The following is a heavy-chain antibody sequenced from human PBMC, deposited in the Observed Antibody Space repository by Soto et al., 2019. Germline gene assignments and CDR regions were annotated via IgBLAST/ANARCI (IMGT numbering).Heavy chain of an antibody. CDR1: GDSVSRDNYY. V-gene: IGHV4-61*01. CDR2: IYNSGST. Sequence: QVQLQESGPGLVKPSETLSLTCTVSGDSVSRDNYYKSWIRQPPGKGLEWIGYIYNSGSTNYNPSLKSRVIISVDTSKNQCSLKLRSVTAADTAVYYCARGMDNNKVGWWGQGTLVTVSS. J-gene: IGHJ4*02. D-gene: IGHD1-1*01. CDR3: ARGMDNNKVGW.